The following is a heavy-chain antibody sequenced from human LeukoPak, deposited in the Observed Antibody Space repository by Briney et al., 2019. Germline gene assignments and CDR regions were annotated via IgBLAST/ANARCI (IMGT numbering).Heavy chain of an antibody. CDR1: GGSISSYF. D-gene: IGHD3-3*01. J-gene: IGHJ6*03. Sequence: SETLSLTCTVSGGSISSYFWSWIRQPPGKGLDWIGYIYSSGSTNYNPSLKSRVTISVDTSKNQFSLKLSSVTAADTAVYYCARRIFGVVIRAYYYMDVWGKGTTVTVSS. CDR2: IYSSGST. V-gene: IGHV4-59*12. CDR3: ARRIFGVVIRAYYYMDV.